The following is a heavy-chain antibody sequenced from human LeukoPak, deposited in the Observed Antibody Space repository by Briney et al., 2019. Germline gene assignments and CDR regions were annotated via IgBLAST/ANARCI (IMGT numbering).Heavy chain of an antibody. CDR3: ARRVVIPYYYYGMDV. J-gene: IGHJ6*02. Sequence: ASVKVSCKASGYTFASYDINWVRQATGQGLEWMGWMNPNSGNTGYAQKFQGRVTMTRNTSISTAYMELSSLRSEDTAVYYCARRVVIPYYYYGMDVWGQGTTVTVSS. CDR1: GYTFASYD. D-gene: IGHD3-3*01. CDR2: MNPNSGNT. V-gene: IGHV1-8*01.